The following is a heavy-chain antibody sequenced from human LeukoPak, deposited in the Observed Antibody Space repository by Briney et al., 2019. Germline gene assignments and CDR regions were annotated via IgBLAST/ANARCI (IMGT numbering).Heavy chain of an antibody. D-gene: IGHD1-26*01. CDR1: GYTFTGYY. CDR3: ARQVGGSYYFDY. CDR2: INPNSGGT. V-gene: IGHV1-2*02. Sequence: ASMKVSCKASGYTFTGYYMHWVRQAPGQGLEWMGWINPNSGGTNFAQKFQGRVTMTRDTSISTDYMELSRLRSDDTAVYYCARQVGGSYYFDYWGQGTLVTVSS. J-gene: IGHJ4*02.